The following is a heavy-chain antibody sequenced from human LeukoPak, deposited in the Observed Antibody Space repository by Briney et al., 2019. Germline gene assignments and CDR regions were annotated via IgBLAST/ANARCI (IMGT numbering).Heavy chain of an antibody. J-gene: IGHJ6*03. V-gene: IGHV1-8*03. CDR1: GYTFTSYD. Sequence: ASVKVSCKASGYTFTSYDINWVRQATGQGLEWMGWMNPNSGNTGYAQKFQGRVTITRNTSISTAYMELSSLRSEDTAVYYCARVSWYFEGYYYYYMDVWGKGTMVTVSS. CDR2: MNPNSGNT. D-gene: IGHD3-9*01. CDR3: ARVSWYFEGYYYYYMDV.